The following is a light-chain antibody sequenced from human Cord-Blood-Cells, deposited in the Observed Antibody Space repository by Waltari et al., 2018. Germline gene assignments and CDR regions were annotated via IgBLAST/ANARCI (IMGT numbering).Light chain of an antibody. CDR2: NDS. V-gene: IGLV3-27*01. CDR3: YSAADNHWV. CDR1: VLAKKY. Sequence: SYELTQPSSVSVSPGQTARITCSGDVLAKKYARWFQQKPGQAPGLGTYNDSDQPSGIPERFSGSSSGTTVTLTLSGAQVEDEADYYCYSAADNHWVFGGGTKLTVL. J-gene: IGLJ3*02.